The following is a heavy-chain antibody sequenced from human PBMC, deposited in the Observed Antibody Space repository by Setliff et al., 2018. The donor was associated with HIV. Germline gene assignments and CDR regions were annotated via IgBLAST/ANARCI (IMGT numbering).Heavy chain of an antibody. Sequence: PGGSLRLSCVGSGFTFSSYALNWVRQAPGKGLEWVSTISGNADTIYYADSVKGRFAISRDNSKSTVYLQMNNLRAEDTAVYYCATDSSGYYLGGFDYWGQGTLVTVSS. D-gene: IGHD3-22*01. CDR2: ISGNADTI. J-gene: IGHJ4*02. V-gene: IGHV3-23*01. CDR1: GFTFSSYA. CDR3: ATDSSGYYLGGFDY.